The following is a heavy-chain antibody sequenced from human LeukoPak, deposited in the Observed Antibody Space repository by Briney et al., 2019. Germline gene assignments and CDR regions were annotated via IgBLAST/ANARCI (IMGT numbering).Heavy chain of an antibody. D-gene: IGHD3-3*01. CDR3: ARLYYDFWSGSEYYFDY. J-gene: IGHJ4*02. Sequence: QPGRSLRLSCAASGFTFDDYAMHWVRQAPGKGLEWVSAISGSGGSTYYADSVKGRFTISRDNSKNTLYLQMNSLRAEDTAVYYCARLYYDFWSGSEYYFDYWGQGTLVTVSS. CDR1: GFTFDDYA. V-gene: IGHV3-23*01. CDR2: ISGSGGST.